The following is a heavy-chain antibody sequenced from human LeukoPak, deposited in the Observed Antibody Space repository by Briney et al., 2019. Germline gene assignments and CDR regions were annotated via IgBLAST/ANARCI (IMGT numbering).Heavy chain of an antibody. Sequence: DPSETLSLTCAAYGGSFSGYYWSWIRQPPGKGLEWIGEINHSGSTNYNPSLKSRVTISVDKSKNQFSLKLSSVTAADTAVYYCARGVPVSSNWFPDWGQGTLVTVSS. CDR2: INHSGST. V-gene: IGHV4-34*01. CDR3: ARGVPVSSNWFPD. D-gene: IGHD3-10*01. CDR1: GGSFSGYY. J-gene: IGHJ4*02.